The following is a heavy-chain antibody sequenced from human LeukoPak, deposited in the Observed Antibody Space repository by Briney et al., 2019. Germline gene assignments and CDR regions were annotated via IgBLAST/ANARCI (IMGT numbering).Heavy chain of an antibody. J-gene: IGHJ6*02. Sequence: GGSLRLSCAASGFTFSSYAMSWVRQAPGKGLEWVSAISGSGGSTYYADSVKGRFTISRDNSKNTVYLQMNSLRAEDTAVYYCARGMYLAYGMDVWGQGTTVTVSS. V-gene: IGHV3-23*01. CDR2: ISGSGGST. CDR1: GFTFSSYA. D-gene: IGHD2-8*01. CDR3: ARGMYLAYGMDV.